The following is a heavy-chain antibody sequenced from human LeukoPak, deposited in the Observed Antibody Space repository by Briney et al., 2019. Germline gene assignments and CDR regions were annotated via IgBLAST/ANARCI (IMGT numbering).Heavy chain of an antibody. CDR1: GFTFSSYW. Sequence: GGSLRLSCAASGFTFSSYWVSWVRQAPGKGLEWVANIKQDGSEKYYVDSVKGRFTISRDNAKNSLYLQMNSLRAEDTAVYYCASGYSYGRGLLWGQGTLVSVSS. D-gene: IGHD5-18*01. V-gene: IGHV3-7*01. CDR2: IKQDGSEK. J-gene: IGHJ4*02. CDR3: ASGYSYGRGLL.